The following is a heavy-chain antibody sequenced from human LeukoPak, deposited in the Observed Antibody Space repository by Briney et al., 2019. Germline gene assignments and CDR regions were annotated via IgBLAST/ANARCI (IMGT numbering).Heavy chain of an antibody. CDR1: GGSISSYY. Sequence: SETLSLTCAVSGGSISSYYWSWIRQPAGKGLEWIGRIYTSGSTNYNPSLKSRVTISVDTSKNQFSLKLSSVTAADTAVYYCAGISPGYNYYMDVWSKGSTVTVYS. CDR2: IYTSGST. V-gene: IGHV4-4*07. CDR3: AGISPGYNYYMDV. J-gene: IGHJ6*03. D-gene: IGHD2-21*01.